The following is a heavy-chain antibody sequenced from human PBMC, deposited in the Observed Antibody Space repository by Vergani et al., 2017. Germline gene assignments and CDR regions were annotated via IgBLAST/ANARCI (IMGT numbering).Heavy chain of an antibody. Sequence: EVQLVESGGGLVQPGGSLRLSCAASGFTFSSYDMHWVRQATGKGLEWVSAIGTAGDTYYPGSVKGRFTISRENAKNSLYLQMNSLRAGDTALYYCARSLKRWDAFDIWGQGTMVTVSS. CDR3: ARSLKRWDAFDI. CDR1: GFTFSSYD. J-gene: IGHJ3*02. D-gene: IGHD2-15*01. V-gene: IGHV3-13*01. CDR2: IGTAGDT.